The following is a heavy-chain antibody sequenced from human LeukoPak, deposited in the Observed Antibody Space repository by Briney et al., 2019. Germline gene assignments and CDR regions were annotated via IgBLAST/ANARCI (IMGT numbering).Heavy chain of an antibody. CDR3: ARAYNWFDP. CDR1: GGSICSYY. CDR2: IYYSGST. J-gene: IGHJ5*02. Sequence: SETLSLTCTVSGGSICSYYWSCLRQPPGKGLEWIGYIYYSGSTNYNPSLKSRVTISVDTSKNQFSLKLSSVTAADTAVYYCARAYNWFDPWGQGTLVTVSS. V-gene: IGHV4-59*01.